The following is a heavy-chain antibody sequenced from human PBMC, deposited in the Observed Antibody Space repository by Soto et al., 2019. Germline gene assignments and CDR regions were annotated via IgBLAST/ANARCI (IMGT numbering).Heavy chain of an antibody. CDR1: GFTFSSYS. CDR2: ISSSSSYI. V-gene: IGHV3-21*01. Sequence: PGGSLRLSCAASGFTFSSYSMNWVRQAPGKGLEWVSSISSSSSYIYYADSVKGRFTISRDNAKNSLYLQMNSLRAEDTAVYYCARDREEYYGSRVPRGDYYYGMDVWGQGTTVTVSS. CDR3: ARDREEYYGSRVPRGDYYYGMDV. J-gene: IGHJ6*02. D-gene: IGHD3-22*01.